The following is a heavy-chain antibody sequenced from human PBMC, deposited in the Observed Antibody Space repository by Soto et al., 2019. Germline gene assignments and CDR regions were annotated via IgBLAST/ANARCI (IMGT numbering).Heavy chain of an antibody. V-gene: IGHV3-30*18. CDR3: AKTSLRGINIDY. D-gene: IGHD2-2*01. CDR1: GFTFSSYG. Sequence: GGSLRLSCSSSGFTFSSYGMHWVRQAPGKGLEWVAVISYDGSNKYYADSVKGRFTISRDNSKNTLYLQMNSLRAEDTAVYYCAKTSLRGINIDYWGQGTLVTV. J-gene: IGHJ4*02. CDR2: ISYDGSNK.